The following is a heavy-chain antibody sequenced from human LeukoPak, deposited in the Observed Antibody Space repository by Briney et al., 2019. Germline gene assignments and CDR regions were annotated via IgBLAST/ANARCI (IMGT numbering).Heavy chain of an antibody. CDR3: ARTIGGYYSY. Sequence: SETLSLTCTVSGGSISSGGYYWSWIRQPPGKGLEWIGYIYHSGSTYYNPSLKSRVTISVDRSKNQFSLKLSSVTAADTAVYYCARTIGGYYSYWGQGTLVTVS. CDR1: GGSISSGGYY. J-gene: IGHJ4*02. D-gene: IGHD3-22*01. V-gene: IGHV4-30-2*01. CDR2: IYHSGST.